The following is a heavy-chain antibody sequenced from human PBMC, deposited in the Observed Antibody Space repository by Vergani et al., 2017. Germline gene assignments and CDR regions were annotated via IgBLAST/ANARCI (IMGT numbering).Heavy chain of an antibody. Sequence: QVQLVQSGAVLKKPGASVKVSCKASGYTFSSYDINWVRQATGQGLEWMGWMNPNSGNTGYAQKFKGRVTMTRDTSISTAYMELSSLRSEDTAVYYCTRGWYYDSIAYWAYWGQGTLVTVSS. CDR1: GYTFSSYD. J-gene: IGHJ4*02. CDR3: TRGWYYDSIAYWAY. V-gene: IGHV1-8*01. CDR2: MNPNSGNT. D-gene: IGHD3-22*01.